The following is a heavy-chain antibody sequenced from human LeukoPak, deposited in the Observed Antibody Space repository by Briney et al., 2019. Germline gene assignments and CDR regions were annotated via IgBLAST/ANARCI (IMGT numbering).Heavy chain of an antibody. CDR3: AAPRAGTMVRGVISRPYYYYGMDV. CDR2: ISYDGSNK. CDR1: GFTFSSYG. D-gene: IGHD3-10*01. J-gene: IGHJ6*02. V-gene: IGHV3-30*03. Sequence: GGSLRLSCAASGFTFSSYGMHWVRQAPGKGLEWVAVISYDGSNKYYADSVKGRFTISRDNSKNTLYLQMNSLRAEDTAVYYCAAPRAGTMVRGVISRPYYYYGMDVWGQGTTVTVSS.